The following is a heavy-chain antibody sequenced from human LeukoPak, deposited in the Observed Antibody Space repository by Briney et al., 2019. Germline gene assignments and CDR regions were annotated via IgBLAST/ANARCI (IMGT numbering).Heavy chain of an antibody. V-gene: IGHV4-34*01. CDR1: GGSISSYY. Sequence: SETLSLTCTVSGGSISSYYWSWIRQPPGKGLEWIGEINHSGSTNYNPSLKSRVTISVDTSKNQFSLKLSSVTAADTAVYYCARRFGYSYGSTIRPYYMDVWGKGTTVTVSS. CDR3: ARRFGYSYGSTIRPYYMDV. J-gene: IGHJ6*03. CDR2: INHSGST. D-gene: IGHD5-18*01.